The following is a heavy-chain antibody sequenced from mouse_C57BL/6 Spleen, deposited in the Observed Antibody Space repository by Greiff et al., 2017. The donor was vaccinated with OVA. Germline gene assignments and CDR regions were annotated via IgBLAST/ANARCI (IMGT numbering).Heavy chain of an antibody. CDR1: GYTFTSYW. Sequence: QVQLQQPGAELVKPGASVKLSCKASGYTFTSYWMHWVKQRPGRGLEWIGRIDPNSGGTKYNEKFKSKATLTVDTPSSTAYMQLSSLTSEDSAVYYCAYYYGSSYDYAMDYWGQGTSVTVSA. D-gene: IGHD1-1*01. J-gene: IGHJ4*01. CDR2: IDPNSGGT. V-gene: IGHV1-72*01. CDR3: AYYYGSSYDYAMDY.